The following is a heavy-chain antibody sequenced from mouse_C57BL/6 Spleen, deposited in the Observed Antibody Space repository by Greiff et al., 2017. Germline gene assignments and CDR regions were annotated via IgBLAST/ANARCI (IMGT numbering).Heavy chain of an antibody. CDR1: GYSFTDYN. CDR2: INPNNGGP. Sequence: EVQLQQSGPELVKPGASVKIPCKASGYSFTDYNMDWVKQSHGKSLEWIGDINPNNGGPIYNQKFKGKATLTVDKSSSTAYMELRSLTSEDTAVYYCARGTATWDGAMDYGGQGTSVTVSS. CDR3: ARGTATWDGAMDY. J-gene: IGHJ4*01. V-gene: IGHV1-18*01. D-gene: IGHD4-1*01.